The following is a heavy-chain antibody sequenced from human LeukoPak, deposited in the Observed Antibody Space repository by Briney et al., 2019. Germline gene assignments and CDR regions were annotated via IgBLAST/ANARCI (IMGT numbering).Heavy chain of an antibody. D-gene: IGHD5-24*01. Sequence: ASVKVSCKASGYSFTSYGISWVRQAPGQGLEWMGWISAYNGNTNYAQKLQGRVTMTTDTSTRTAYMELRSLRSDDPAVYYCASGDGYNAAFDYWGQGTLVTVSS. J-gene: IGHJ4*02. CDR2: ISAYNGNT. V-gene: IGHV1-18*01. CDR1: GYSFTSYG. CDR3: ASGDGYNAAFDY.